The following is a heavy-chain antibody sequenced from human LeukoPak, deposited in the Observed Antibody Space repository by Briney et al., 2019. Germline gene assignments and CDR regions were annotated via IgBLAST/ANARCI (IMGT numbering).Heavy chain of an antibody. CDR3: ARDRIVGVSRDAFDI. V-gene: IGHV1-2*02. D-gene: IGHD3-22*01. J-gene: IGHJ3*02. CDR2: INPNSGGT. Sequence: GASVKVSCKASGYTFTGYYMHWVRQAPGQGLEWMGWINPNSGGTNYAQKFQGRVTMTRDTSISTAYMELSRLRSDDTAVYYCARDRIVGVSRDAFDIWGQGTMVTVSS. CDR1: GYTFTGYY.